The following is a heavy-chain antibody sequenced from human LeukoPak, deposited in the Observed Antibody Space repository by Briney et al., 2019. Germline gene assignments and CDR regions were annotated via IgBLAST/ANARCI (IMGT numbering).Heavy chain of an antibody. CDR2: IKEDGSEK. CDR3: ARARIDY. J-gene: IGHJ4*02. Sequence: GGSLRLSCAASGFTFSNYWMTWVRQAPGKGLEWVANIKEDGSEKYYVGSVKGRFTISRDNAKNSLYLQMNTLRAEDTAVYYCARARIDYWGQGTLITVSS. V-gene: IGHV3-7*05. D-gene: IGHD1-14*01. CDR1: GFTFSNYW.